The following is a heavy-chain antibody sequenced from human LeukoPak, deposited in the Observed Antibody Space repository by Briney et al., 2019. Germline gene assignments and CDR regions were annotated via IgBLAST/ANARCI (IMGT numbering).Heavy chain of an antibody. CDR1: GFTFSDQY. CDR2: ISSSSYI. Sequence: PGGSLRLSCAASGFTFSDQYMDWVRQAPGKGLEWVSSISSSSYIYYADPVKGRFTISRDNAKNSLYLQMNSLRAEDTAVYYCAREYDFWSGYADYWGQGTLVTVSS. D-gene: IGHD3/OR15-3a*01. CDR3: AREYDFWSGYADY. V-gene: IGHV3-69-1*01. J-gene: IGHJ4*02.